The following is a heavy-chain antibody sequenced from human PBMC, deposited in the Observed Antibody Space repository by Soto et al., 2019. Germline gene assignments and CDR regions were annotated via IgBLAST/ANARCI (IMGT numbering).Heavy chain of an antibody. Sequence: GGSLRLSCAASGFTFSTLAMHWVRQAPGKGLEWVAVVSNGGTNTYYADSVKGRFTISRDNSKNTLYLQMNSLRAEDTAVYYCAKDGGMAVAGTLDYWGQGTLVTVSS. CDR3: AKDGGMAVAGTLDY. J-gene: IGHJ4*02. CDR2: VSNGGTNT. D-gene: IGHD6-19*01. CDR1: GFTFSTLA. V-gene: IGHV3-30-3*01.